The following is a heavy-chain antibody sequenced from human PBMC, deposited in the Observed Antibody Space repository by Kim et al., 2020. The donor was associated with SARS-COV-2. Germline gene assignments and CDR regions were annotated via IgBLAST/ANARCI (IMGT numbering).Heavy chain of an antibody. D-gene: IGHD5-18*01. CDR3: ARGLEMDTVNSAFDI. J-gene: IGHJ3*02. Sequence: GGSLRLSCAASGFSFSSYFMYWVRQAPGKGLEWVAVVSYDGDNKYYANSVKGRFTISRDNSKNTLNLRMNSLRVEATAVYFCARGLEMDTVNSAFDIWGQGTVVTVSS. V-gene: IGHV3-30*04. CDR2: VSYDGDNK. CDR1: GFSFSSYF.